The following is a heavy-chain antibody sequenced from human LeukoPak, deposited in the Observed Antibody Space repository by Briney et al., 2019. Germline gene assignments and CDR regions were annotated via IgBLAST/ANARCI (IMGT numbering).Heavy chain of an antibody. CDR1: GGSISPYY. CDR3: ARLRLRYGSNDNPTSYEAVDI. J-gene: IGHJ3*02. CDR2: ISYSGST. D-gene: IGHD3-22*01. V-gene: IGHV4-59*08. Sequence: NPSETLSLTCTVSGGSISPYYWSWIRQPPGKGLECIGYISYSGSTDYSPSLKSRVTMSVDTSINQFSLKLSSVTAADTAVYYCARLRLRYGSNDNPTSYEAVDIWGQGTVVTVSS.